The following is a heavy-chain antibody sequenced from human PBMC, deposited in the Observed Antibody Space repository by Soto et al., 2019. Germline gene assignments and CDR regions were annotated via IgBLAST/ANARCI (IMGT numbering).Heavy chain of an antibody. CDR1: GGSISSYY. J-gene: IGHJ6*02. Sequence: ASETLSLTCTVSGGSISSYYWCWTRQPAGKGLEWIGRFYPSGKTNYNPSLQSRLTMSADTSRNQFSLNLTSVTAADTAVYYCARCGLDYGMDVWGQGTTVTVYS. CDR2: FYPSGKT. V-gene: IGHV4-4*07. CDR3: ARCGLDYGMDV. D-gene: IGHD3-16*01.